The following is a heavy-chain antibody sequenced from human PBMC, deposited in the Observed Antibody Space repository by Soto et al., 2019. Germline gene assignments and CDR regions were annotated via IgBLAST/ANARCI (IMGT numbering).Heavy chain of an antibody. CDR2: INAGNGNT. V-gene: IGHV1-3*01. CDR3: ARGGITMIVVVITHFDY. Sequence: QVQLVQSGAEVKKPGASVKVSCKASGYTFTSYAMHWVRQAPGQRLEWMGWINAGNGNTKYSQKFQGRVTITRDTSASTAYMELSSLRSEDTAVYYCARGGITMIVVVITHFDYWGQGTLVTVSS. CDR1: GYTFTSYA. D-gene: IGHD3-22*01. J-gene: IGHJ4*02.